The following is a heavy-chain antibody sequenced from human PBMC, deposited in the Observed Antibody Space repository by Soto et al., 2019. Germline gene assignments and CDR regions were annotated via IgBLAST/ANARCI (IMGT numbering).Heavy chain of an antibody. V-gene: IGHV3-43*01. J-gene: IGHJ4*02. CDR2: ISWDGGST. CDR1: GFTFDDYT. Sequence: EVPLVESGGVVVQPGGSLRLSCAASGFTFDDYTMHWVRQAPGKGLEWVSLISWDGGSTYYADSVKGRFTISRDNSKNSLYLQMNSLRTEDTALYYCAKDGGGGWDYFDYWGQGTLVTVSS. D-gene: IGHD6-19*01. CDR3: AKDGGGGWDYFDY.